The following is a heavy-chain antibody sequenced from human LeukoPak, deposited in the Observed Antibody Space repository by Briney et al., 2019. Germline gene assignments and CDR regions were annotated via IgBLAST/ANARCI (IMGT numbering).Heavy chain of an antibody. CDR3: ARDLFTMVRGVKILLNWVDP. CDR1: GYTFTNFG. V-gene: IGHV1-69*13. CDR2: IIPIFGTA. D-gene: IGHD3-10*01. Sequence: ASVKVSCKASGYTFTNFGISWVRQAPGQGLEWMGGIIPIFGTANYAQKFQGRVTITADESTSTAYMELSSLRSEDTAVYYCARDLFTMVRGVKILLNWVDPWGQGTLVTVSS. J-gene: IGHJ5*02.